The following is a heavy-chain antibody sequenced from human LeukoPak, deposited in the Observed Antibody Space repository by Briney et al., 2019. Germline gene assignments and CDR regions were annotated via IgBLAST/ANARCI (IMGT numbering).Heavy chain of an antibody. Sequence: SETLSLTCTVSGGSISSYYWSWIRQPPGKGLEWIGSIYYSGSTYYNPSLKSRVTISVDTSKNQFSLKLSSVTAADTAVYYCASIVGAIGSWGQGTLVTVSS. J-gene: IGHJ5*02. D-gene: IGHD1-26*01. V-gene: IGHV4-39*01. CDR1: GGSISSYY. CDR3: ASIVGAIGS. CDR2: IYYSGST.